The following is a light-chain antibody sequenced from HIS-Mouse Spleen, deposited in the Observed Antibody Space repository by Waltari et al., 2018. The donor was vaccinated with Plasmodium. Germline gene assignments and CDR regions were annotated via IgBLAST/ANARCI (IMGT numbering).Light chain of an antibody. J-gene: IGLJ3*02. CDR1: ALPQKY. Sequence: SYELTQPPSGSVSPGQTARIPCSGAALPQKYAYWYQQKSGQAPVLVIYEDSKRPAGIPERFSGSSSGTMATLTISGAQVEDEADYYCYSTDSSGNHRVFGGGTKLTVL. CDR3: YSTDSSGNHRV. CDR2: EDS. V-gene: IGLV3-10*01.